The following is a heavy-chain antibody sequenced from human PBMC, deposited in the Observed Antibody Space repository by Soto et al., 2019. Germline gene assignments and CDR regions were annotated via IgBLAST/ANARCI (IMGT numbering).Heavy chain of an antibody. CDR2: ISGSGDNT. CDR3: ARDFGHGYYLDY. V-gene: IGHV3-23*01. Sequence: GGSLRLSCTASGFIFSSYAMSWVRQAPGKGLEWVSAISGSGDNTYYADSVKGRFTISRDNAESSLCLQMNSLRDEDTAVYFCARDFGHGYYLDYWGRGTLVTVSS. CDR1: GFIFSSYA. D-gene: IGHD3-3*01. J-gene: IGHJ4*02.